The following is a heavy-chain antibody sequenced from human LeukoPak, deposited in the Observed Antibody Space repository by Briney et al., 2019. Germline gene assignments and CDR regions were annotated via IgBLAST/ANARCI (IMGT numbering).Heavy chain of an antibody. Sequence: ASVKVSCKASGYTFTGYYMHWVRQAPGQGLEWMGWINPNSGGTNYAQKFQGRVTMTRDTSISTAYMELSRLRSDDTAVYYCARSRPTLQAWFDPWGQGTLVTVSS. V-gene: IGHV1-2*02. J-gene: IGHJ5*02. CDR2: INPNSGGT. CDR3: ARSRPTLQAWFDP. D-gene: IGHD4-11*01. CDR1: GYTFTGYY.